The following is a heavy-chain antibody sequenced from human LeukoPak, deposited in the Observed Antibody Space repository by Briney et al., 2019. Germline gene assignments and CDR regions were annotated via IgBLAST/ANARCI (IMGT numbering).Heavy chain of an antibody. CDR1: GFTFSSDG. Sequence: GGSLRLSCAASGFTFSSDGMHWVRQAPGKGLEWVAVIWYDGSNKYYADSVKGRFTISRDNSKNTLYLQMNSLRAEDTAVYYCAKEGYYDSSGYPYFDYWGQGTLVTVSS. V-gene: IGHV3-33*06. CDR2: IWYDGSNK. CDR3: AKEGYYDSSGYPYFDY. D-gene: IGHD3-22*01. J-gene: IGHJ4*02.